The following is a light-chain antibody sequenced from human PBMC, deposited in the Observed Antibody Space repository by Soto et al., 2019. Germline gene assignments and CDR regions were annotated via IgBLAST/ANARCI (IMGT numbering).Light chain of an antibody. J-gene: IGKJ4*01. CDR1: QSVGSS. CDR3: QQYFRTPIT. Sequence: EIVLTQSPATLSLSPGERATLSCRASQSVGSSLAWYQQKPGQAPRLLINDSSNRATGIPARFSGSGSGTDFTLTISSLEPEDFAVYSCQQYFRTPITFGGGTKVEIK. CDR2: DSS. V-gene: IGKV3-11*01.